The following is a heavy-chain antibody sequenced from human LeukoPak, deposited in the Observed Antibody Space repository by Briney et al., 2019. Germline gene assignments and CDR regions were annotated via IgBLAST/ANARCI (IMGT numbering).Heavy chain of an antibody. CDR2: INHSGST. V-gene: IGHV4-34*01. Sequence: SETLSLTCAVYGGSFSGYYWSWIRQPPGKGLEWIGEINHSGSTNYNPSLKSRVTTSVDTSKNQFSLKLSSVTAADTAVYYCALSTSVVEYWGQGTLVTVSS. CDR1: GGSFSGYY. J-gene: IGHJ4*02. D-gene: IGHD2-15*01. CDR3: ALSTSVVEY.